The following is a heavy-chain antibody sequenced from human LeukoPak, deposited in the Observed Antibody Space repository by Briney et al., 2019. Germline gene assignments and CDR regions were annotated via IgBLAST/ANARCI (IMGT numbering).Heavy chain of an antibody. CDR1: GVTFSNYG. CDR3: AKGPYYYDSSGYLPFDY. CDR2: IRFDGNNK. J-gene: IGHJ4*02. Sequence: GGSLRLSCAASGVTFSNYGIHWVRQALGKGVEWVTVIRFDGNNKYYADSVKGRFTISRDNSKNTLYLQMNSLRAEDTAVYYCAKGPYYYDSSGYLPFDYWGQGTLVTVSS. V-gene: IGHV3-30*02. D-gene: IGHD3-22*01.